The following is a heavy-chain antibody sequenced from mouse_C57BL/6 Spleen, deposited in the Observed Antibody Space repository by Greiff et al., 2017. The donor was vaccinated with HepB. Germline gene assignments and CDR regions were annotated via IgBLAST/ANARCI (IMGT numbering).Heavy chain of an antibody. D-gene: IGHD1-1*01. CDR3: ASEGNHYYGSSDY. CDR1: GYTFTDYY. CDR2: IYPGSGNT. V-gene: IGHV1-76*01. J-gene: IGHJ2*01. Sequence: VQLQQSGAELVRPGASVKLSCKASGYTFTDYYINWVKQRPGQGLEWIARIYPGSGNTYYNEKFKGKATLTAEKSSSTAYMQLSSLTSEDSAVYFCASEGNHYYGSSDYWGQGTTLTVSS.